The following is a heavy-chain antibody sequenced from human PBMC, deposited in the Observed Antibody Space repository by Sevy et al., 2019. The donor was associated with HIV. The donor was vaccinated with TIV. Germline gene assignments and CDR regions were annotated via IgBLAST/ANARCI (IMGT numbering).Heavy chain of an antibody. CDR1: GFTFSSYS. J-gene: IGHJ6*03. Sequence: GGCLRLSCAASGFTFSSYSMNWVRQAPGKGLEWVSSISSSSSYIYYADSVKGRFTISRDNAKNSLYLQMNSLRAEDTAVYYCARVLGVSYYMDVWGKGTTVTVSS. V-gene: IGHV3-21*01. CDR3: ARVLGVSYYMDV. D-gene: IGHD3-16*01. CDR2: ISSSSSYI.